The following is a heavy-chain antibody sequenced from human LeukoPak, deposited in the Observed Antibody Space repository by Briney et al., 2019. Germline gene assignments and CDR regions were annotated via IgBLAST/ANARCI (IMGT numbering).Heavy chain of an antibody. J-gene: IGHJ4*02. CDR3: AGSYGSGSYSPLDY. V-gene: IGHV4-59*12. D-gene: IGHD3-10*01. CDR2: IYYSGST. Sequence: PSETLSLTCTVSGGSISSYYWSWIRQPPGKGLEWIGYIYYSGSTNYNPSLKSRVTISVDTSKNQFSLKLSSVTAADTAVYYCAGSYGSGSYSPLDYWGQGTLVTVSS. CDR1: GGSISSYY.